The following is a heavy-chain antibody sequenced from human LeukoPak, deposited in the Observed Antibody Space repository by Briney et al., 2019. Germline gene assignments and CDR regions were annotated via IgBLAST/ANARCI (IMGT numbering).Heavy chain of an antibody. Sequence: SETLSLTCTVSGGSISSYYWSWIRQPAGKGLEWIGRIYTSGSTNYNPSRKSRVTMSVDTSKNQFSLKLSSVTAADTAVYYCARTSSSWYMYYFDYWGQGTLVTVSS. V-gene: IGHV4-4*07. D-gene: IGHD6-13*01. CDR2: IYTSGST. CDR3: ARTSSSWYMYYFDY. CDR1: GGSISSYY. J-gene: IGHJ4*02.